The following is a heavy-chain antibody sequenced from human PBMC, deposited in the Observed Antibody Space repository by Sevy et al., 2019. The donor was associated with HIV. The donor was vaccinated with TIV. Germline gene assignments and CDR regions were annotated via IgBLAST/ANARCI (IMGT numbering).Heavy chain of an antibody. CDR2: IYWDDNK. V-gene: IGHV2-5*02. D-gene: IGHD4-17*01. CDR3: AHSLYGDYIGGYFDY. Sequence: SGPTLVNPTQTLTLTCTFSGFSLSTSGVGVGWIRQPPGKALEWLALIYWDDNKRYSPSRRSRLTFTKDTSKNQVVLKMTNMDPVETATYYCAHSLYGDYIGGYFDYWGQGTLVTVSS. CDR1: GFSLSTSGVG. J-gene: IGHJ4*02.